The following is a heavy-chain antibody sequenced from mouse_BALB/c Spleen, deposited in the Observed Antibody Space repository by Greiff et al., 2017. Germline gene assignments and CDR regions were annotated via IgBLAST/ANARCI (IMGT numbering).Heavy chain of an antibody. Sequence: QVQLQQSGAELVRPGTSVKVSCKASGYAFTNYLIEWVKQRPGQGLEWIGVINPGSGGTNYNEKFKGKATLTADKSSSTAYMQLSSLTSDDSAVYFCAVNWDGTFDYWGQGTTLTVSS. CDR1: GYAFTNYL. J-gene: IGHJ2*01. CDR3: AVNWDGTFDY. CDR2: INPGSGGT. D-gene: IGHD4-1*01. V-gene: IGHV1-54*01.